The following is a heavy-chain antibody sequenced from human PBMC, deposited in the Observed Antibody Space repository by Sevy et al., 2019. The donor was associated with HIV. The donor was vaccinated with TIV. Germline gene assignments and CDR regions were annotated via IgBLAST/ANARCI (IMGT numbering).Heavy chain of an antibody. CDR3: ARESIAAAGTGFPFDI. V-gene: IGHV3-21*01. D-gene: IGHD6-13*01. CDR2: ISSSSYI. J-gene: IGHJ3*02. CDR1: GFTFSSYS. Sequence: GGSLRLSCAASGFTFSSYSMNWVRQAPGKGLEWVSSISSSSYIYYADSVKGRFTISRDNAKNSLYLQMNSLRAEDTAVYYCARESIAAAGTGFPFDIWGQGTMVTVSS.